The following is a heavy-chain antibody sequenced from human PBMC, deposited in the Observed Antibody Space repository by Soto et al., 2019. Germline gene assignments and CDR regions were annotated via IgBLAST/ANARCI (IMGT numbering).Heavy chain of an antibody. Sequence: ASVKVSCKVSGYTLTELSMHWVRQAPGKGLEWMGGFDPEDGETIYAQKFQGRVTMTEDTSTDTAYMELSSLRSEDTAVYYCATVRWNCSSTSCYWPRGNWFDPWGQGTLVTV. D-gene: IGHD2-2*01. V-gene: IGHV1-24*01. CDR2: FDPEDGET. CDR1: GYTLTELS. J-gene: IGHJ5*02. CDR3: ATVRWNCSSTSCYWPRGNWFDP.